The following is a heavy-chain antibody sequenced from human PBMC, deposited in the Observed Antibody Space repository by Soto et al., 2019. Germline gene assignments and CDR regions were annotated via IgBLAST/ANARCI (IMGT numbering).Heavy chain of an antibody. D-gene: IGHD1-7*01. CDR3: ARSYNWNYPYFDY. Sequence: PSETLSLTCTVSGGSISSGGYYWSWIRQHPGKGLEWIGYIYYSGSAYYNPSLKSRVTISVDTSKNQFSLKLSSVTAADTAVYYCARSYNWNYPYFDYWGQGTLVTVSS. CDR1: GGSISSGGYY. CDR2: IYYSGSA. V-gene: IGHV4-31*03. J-gene: IGHJ4*02.